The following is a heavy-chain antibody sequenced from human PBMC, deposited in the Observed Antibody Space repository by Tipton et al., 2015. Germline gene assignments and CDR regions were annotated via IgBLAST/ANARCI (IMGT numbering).Heavy chain of an antibody. D-gene: IGHD3-10*01. CDR1: GYSISSGYY. V-gene: IGHV4-38-2*02. Sequence: TLSLTCNVSGYSISSGYYWGWIRQPPGMGLEWIASIHYGGNTHYNPSLMSRVTISVDTPKNQFSLTLNSVTAADTAFYYCARKPVVRGAYYYFDYWGQGTLVTVSS. CDR2: IHYGGNT. CDR3: ARKPVVRGAYYYFDY. J-gene: IGHJ4*02.